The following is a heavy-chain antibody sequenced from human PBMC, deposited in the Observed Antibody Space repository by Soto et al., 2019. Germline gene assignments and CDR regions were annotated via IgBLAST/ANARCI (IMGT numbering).Heavy chain of an antibody. CDR1: GDTFKNCV. D-gene: IGHD3-10*01. V-gene: IGHV1-69*01. CDR2: IIALFGTT. Sequence: QVQVVQSGVEVRMPGSSVKVSCKASGDTFKNCVISWVRQAPGQGLEWMGGIIALFGTTDFAQRFQGRLTITTDESTTTAYMELSRLRSEDTATYYCAAELGFGKLSVVWGQGTTVIVSS. J-gene: IGHJ6*02. CDR3: AAELGFGKLSVV.